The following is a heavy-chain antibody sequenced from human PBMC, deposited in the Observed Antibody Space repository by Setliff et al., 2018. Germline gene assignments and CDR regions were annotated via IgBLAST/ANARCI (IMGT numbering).Heavy chain of an antibody. CDR2: IXXXXXXT. J-gene: IGHJ3*02. V-gene: IGHV1-18*01. CDR1: GYIFTSYG. D-gene: IGHD3-22*01. CDR3: ARDLDYQYYYDSSGRDAFDI. Sequence: ASVKVSCKASGYIFTSYGFSWVRQAPGQGLEWMGWIXXXXXXTXXAXKFQGRVTXXTDTSTSTAYMELRSLRSDDTAVYYCARDLDYQYYYDSSGRDAFDIWGQGTMVTVSS.